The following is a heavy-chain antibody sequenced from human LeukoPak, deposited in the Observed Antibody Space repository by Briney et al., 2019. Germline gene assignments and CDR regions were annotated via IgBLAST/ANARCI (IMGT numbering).Heavy chain of an antibody. Sequence: GASVKVSCKASGGTFSSYAISWVRQAPGQGLEWMGGIIPIFGTANYAQKFQGRVTITTDESTSTAYMELSSLRSEDTAVYYCARDRRSSPRGDAFDIWGQGTMVTVSS. V-gene: IGHV1-69*05. D-gene: IGHD6-13*01. CDR3: ARDRRSSPRGDAFDI. CDR1: GGTFSSYA. J-gene: IGHJ3*02. CDR2: IIPIFGTA.